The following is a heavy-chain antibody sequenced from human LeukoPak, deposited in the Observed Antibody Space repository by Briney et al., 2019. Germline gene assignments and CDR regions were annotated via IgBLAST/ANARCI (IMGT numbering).Heavy chain of an antibody. J-gene: IGHJ6*04. CDR3: ARGGSGVTISSYGMDV. CDR2: TKNKANSYTT. V-gene: IGHV3-72*01. CDR1: GFTFSDHY. Sequence: PGGSLRLSCAASGFTFSDHYMDWVRQAPGKGLEWVGRTKNKANSYTTQYAASVKGRFTISRDDSKNSLYLQMNSLKTEDTAVYYCARGGSGVTISSYGMDVWGKGTTVTVSS. D-gene: IGHD3-9*01.